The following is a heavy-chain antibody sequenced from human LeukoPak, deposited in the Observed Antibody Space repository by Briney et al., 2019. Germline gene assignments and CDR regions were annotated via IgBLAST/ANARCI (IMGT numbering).Heavy chain of an antibody. J-gene: IGHJ4*02. CDR2: IIPFLGTT. Sequence: SVKVSCQASGGGFTTYAVSWVGQAPGQGLEWMGRIIPFLGTTNYAQKFQGRVTITADEPTRTAYMELTYVRSDDTAVYYCTIIPNVILFTHYFEYWGQGTLVTVSS. V-gene: IGHV1-69*11. CDR3: TIIPNVILFTHYFEY. CDR1: GGGFTTYA. D-gene: IGHD2-21*01.